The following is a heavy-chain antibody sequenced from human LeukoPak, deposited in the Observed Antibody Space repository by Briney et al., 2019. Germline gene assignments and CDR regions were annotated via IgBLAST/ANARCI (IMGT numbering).Heavy chain of an antibody. CDR3: ARDRNWNDWNYFDY. J-gene: IGHJ4*02. D-gene: IGHD1-1*01. CDR2: ISSSSSYI. CDR1: GFTFSSYS. V-gene: IGHV3-21*01. Sequence: PGGSLRLSCAASGFTFSSYSMNWVRQAPGKGLEWVSSISSSSSYIYYADSVKGRFTISRDNAKNSLYLQMNSLRAEDTAVYYCARDRNWNDWNYFDYWGQGTLVTVSS.